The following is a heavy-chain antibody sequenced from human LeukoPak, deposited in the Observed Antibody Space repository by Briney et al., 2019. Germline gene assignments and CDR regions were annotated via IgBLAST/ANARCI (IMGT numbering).Heavy chain of an antibody. CDR3: ARATCANPFGKGVSSWFFDY. J-gene: IGHJ4*02. CDR2: IYYSGST. CDR1: GGSISSYY. Sequence: SETLSLTCTVSGGSISSYYWSWIRQPPGKGLEWIGYIYYSGSTNYNPSLKSRVTISVDTSKNQFSLKLSSVTAADTAAYYCARATCANPFGKGVSSWFFDYWGQGTLVTVSS. D-gene: IGHD6-13*01. V-gene: IGHV4-59*01.